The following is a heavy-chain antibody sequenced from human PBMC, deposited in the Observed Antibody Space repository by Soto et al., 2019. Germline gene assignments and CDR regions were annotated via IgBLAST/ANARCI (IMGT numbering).Heavy chain of an antibody. CDR2: IKTETEGGTT. D-gene: IGHD1-26*01. V-gene: IGHV3-15*01. Sequence: EVQLVESGGGLVQPGGSLRLSCVVSGFTFSDAWMSWVRQAPGKGLEWVGRIKTETEGGTTDYVAPVKGRFSISRDDSKTTVYLQMNSLKIEDTAVYYCTTARVGYWGQGTLVTVSS. CDR1: GFTFSDAW. CDR3: TTARVGY. J-gene: IGHJ4*02.